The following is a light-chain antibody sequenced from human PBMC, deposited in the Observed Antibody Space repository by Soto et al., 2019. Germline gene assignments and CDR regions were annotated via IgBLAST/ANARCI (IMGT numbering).Light chain of an antibody. CDR3: QQYNNWPQT. CDR1: QSVSSSY. J-gene: IGKJ1*01. CDR2: GAS. Sequence: EIVLTQSPGTLSLSPGERATLSCRASQSVSSSYLAWYQQKPVQAPRLLIYGASTRAAIIPARFSGSGSGTEFTLTISSLQSEDFAVYYCQQYNNWPQTFGQGTKVDIK. V-gene: IGKV3-15*01.